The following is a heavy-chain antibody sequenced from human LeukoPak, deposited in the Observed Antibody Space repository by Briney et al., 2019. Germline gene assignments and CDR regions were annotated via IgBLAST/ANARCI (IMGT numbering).Heavy chain of an antibody. V-gene: IGHV4-31*03. Sequence: SETLSLTCTVSGGSISSGGYYWIWIRQHPGKGLEWIGYIYYSGSTYYNPSLKSRVTISVDTSKNQFSLKLSSVTAADTAVYYCARKVRYSSFFYYFDYWGQGTLVTVSS. CDR3: ARKVRYSSFFYYFDY. J-gene: IGHJ4*02. D-gene: IGHD5-18*01. CDR1: GGSISSGGYY. CDR2: IYYSGST.